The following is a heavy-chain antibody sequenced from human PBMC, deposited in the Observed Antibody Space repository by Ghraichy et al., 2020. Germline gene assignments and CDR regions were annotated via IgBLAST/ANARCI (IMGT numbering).Heavy chain of an antibody. D-gene: IGHD3-9*01. V-gene: IGHV3-7*03. CDR1: GFTFSSHY. CDR2: IKQDGSDT. J-gene: IGHJ3*02. Sequence: GESLNISCAASGFTFSSHYMTWVRQAPGKGLEWVANIKQDGSDTFYLDSVRGRFTISRDNAKNSLYLQMNSLRADDTAVYYCASESVLTGMGDDASDSWGQGTMVTVSS. CDR3: ASESVLTGMGDDASDS.